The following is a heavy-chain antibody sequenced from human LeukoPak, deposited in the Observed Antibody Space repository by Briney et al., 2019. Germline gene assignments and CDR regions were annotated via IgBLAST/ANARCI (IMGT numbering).Heavy chain of an antibody. V-gene: IGHV3-43*02. CDR3: AKDYNLNDFDY. CDR1: GFTFDDYG. CDR2: ISSDGGRT. J-gene: IGHJ4*02. D-gene: IGHD1-14*01. Sequence: GGSLRLSCVASGFTFDDYGMHWVRQAPGKGLEWVAFISSDGGRTDYVDSVRGRFTISRDDHKKSLFLQMNSLRTEDTASYFCAKDYNLNDFDYWGQGTLVAVSS.